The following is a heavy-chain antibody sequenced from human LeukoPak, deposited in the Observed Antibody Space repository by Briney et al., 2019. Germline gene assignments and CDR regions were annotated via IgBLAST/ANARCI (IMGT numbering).Heavy chain of an antibody. CDR1: GGSFSGYY. D-gene: IGHD5-18*01. CDR3: ARTRGYSYYFDY. J-gene: IGHJ4*02. CDR2: INHSGST. Sequence: PSETLSLTCAVYGGSFSGYYWSWIRQPPGKGLEWIGEINHSGSTNYNPSLKSRVTISVDTSKNQFSLKLSSVTAADTAVYYCARTRGYSYYFDYWGQGALITVSS. V-gene: IGHV4-34*01.